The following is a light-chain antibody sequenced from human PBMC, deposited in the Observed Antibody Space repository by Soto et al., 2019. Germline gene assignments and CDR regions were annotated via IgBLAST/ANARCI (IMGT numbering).Light chain of an antibody. CDR1: NIGSKN. V-gene: IGLV3-9*01. Sequence: SYELTQPLSVSVALGQTARITCGGNNIGSKNVHWYQQKPGQAPVLVIYRDSNRPSGIPERFSDSNSVNTATLTISRAQAGDEADYYCQVWDSSTARVFGGGTKLTVL. CDR3: QVWDSSTARV. J-gene: IGLJ3*02. CDR2: RDS.